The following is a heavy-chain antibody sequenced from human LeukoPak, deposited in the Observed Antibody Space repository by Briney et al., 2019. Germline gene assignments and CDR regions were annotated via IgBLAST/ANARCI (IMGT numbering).Heavy chain of an antibody. CDR1: GYTLTELS. Sequence: ASVKVSCKVSGYTLTELSMHWVRQAPGKGLEWMGGFDPEDGETIYAQKFQGRVTITADKSTSTAYMELSSLRSEDTAVYYCARERKNWNYVLSAKRTNAFDIWGQGTMVTVSS. V-gene: IGHV1-24*01. CDR3: ARERKNWNYVLSAKRTNAFDI. CDR2: FDPEDGET. D-gene: IGHD1-7*01. J-gene: IGHJ3*02.